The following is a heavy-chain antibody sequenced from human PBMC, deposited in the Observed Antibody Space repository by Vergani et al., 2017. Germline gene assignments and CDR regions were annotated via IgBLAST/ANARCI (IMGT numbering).Heavy chain of an antibody. J-gene: IGHJ6*02. Sequence: QVQLVESGGGVVQPGRSLRLSCAASGFTFSSYGMHWVRQAPGKGLEWVAVISYDGSNKYYADSVKGRFTISRDNSKNTLYLQMNSLRAEDTAVYYCATDRSVPATAIPGLYGMDVWGQGTTVTVSS. V-gene: IGHV3-30*03. CDR2: ISYDGSNK. CDR3: ATDRSVPATAIPGLYGMDV. D-gene: IGHD2-2*02. CDR1: GFTFSSYG.